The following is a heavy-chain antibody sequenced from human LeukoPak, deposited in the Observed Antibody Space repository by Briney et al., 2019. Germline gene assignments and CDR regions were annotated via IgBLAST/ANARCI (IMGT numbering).Heavy chain of an antibody. CDR1: GFSFSRYA. J-gene: IGHJ3*01. V-gene: IGHV3-30*04. Sequence: PGGSLRLSCAASGFSFSRYAMHWVRQAPGKGREWVAVISYDGGKEYYGDSVKGRFTISRDNPKNTLYLQMNGLRADDTAVYYCAKDLAMVRGLVNAFDVWGHGTMVTVSS. CDR2: ISYDGGKE. CDR3: AKDLAMVRGLVNAFDV. D-gene: IGHD3-10*01.